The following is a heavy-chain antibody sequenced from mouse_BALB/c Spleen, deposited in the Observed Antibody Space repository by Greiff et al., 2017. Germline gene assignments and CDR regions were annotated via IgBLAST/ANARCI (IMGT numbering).Heavy chain of an antibody. CDR1: GFSLTSYG. V-gene: IGHV2-9*02. CDR3: ARGPSSYGYVAMDY. J-gene: IGHJ4*01. Sequence: VQLVESGPGLVAPSQSLSITCTVSGFSLTSYGVHWVRQPPGKGLEWLGVIWAGGSTNYNSALMSRLSISKDNSKSQVFLKMNSLQTDDTAMYYCARGPSSYGYVAMDYWGQGTSVTVSS. CDR2: IWAGGST. D-gene: IGHD1-2*01.